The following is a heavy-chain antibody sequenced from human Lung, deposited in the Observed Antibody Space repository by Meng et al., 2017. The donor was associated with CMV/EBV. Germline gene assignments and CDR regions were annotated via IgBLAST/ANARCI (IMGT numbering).Heavy chain of an antibody. CDR2: ITPFNGNT. D-gene: IGHD2-15*01. CDR3: AKDIRGRTYYYYGMDV. CDR1: GYTFTYRY. Sequence: SVKVSXKSSGYTFTYRYLHWVRQAPGQALEWMGWITPFNGNTNYTQKFQDRVTITRDRFMTTAYMELNTLRSEDTALYYCAKDIRGRTYYYYGMDVWGQGTTVTVSS. V-gene: IGHV1-45*02. J-gene: IGHJ6*02.